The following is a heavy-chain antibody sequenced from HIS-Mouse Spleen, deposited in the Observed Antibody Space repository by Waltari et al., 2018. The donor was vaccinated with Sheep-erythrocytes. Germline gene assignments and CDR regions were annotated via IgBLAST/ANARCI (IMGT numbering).Heavy chain of an antibody. J-gene: IGHJ4*02. D-gene: IGHD1-26*01. CDR3: AQTGATTPHFDY. CDR2: IIPIPGIA. Sequence: QVQLVQSGAEVKKPGSSVKVSCKASGGTFSSYAISWVRQAPGQGLEWMGRIIPIPGIANYAPKFQGRVTITADKSTSTAYMELSSLRSEDTAVYYCAQTGATTPHFDYWGQGTLVTVSS. V-gene: IGHV1-69*04. CDR1: GGTFSSYA.